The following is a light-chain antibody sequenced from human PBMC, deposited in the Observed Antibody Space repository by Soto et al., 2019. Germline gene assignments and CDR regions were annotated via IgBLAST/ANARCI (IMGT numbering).Light chain of an antibody. CDR1: QSLLHSNGYNY. CDR3: MQHLQTPGT. V-gene: IGKV2-28*01. Sequence: DIVMTQSPLSLPVTPGEPASISCRSSQSLLHSNGYNYLDWYLQKPGQSPQVLIYLGSNRASGVTDRLSGSGSGADFTLNISRVEAEDVGVYYCMQHLQTPGTFGQGPKVDIK. CDR2: LGS. J-gene: IGKJ1*01.